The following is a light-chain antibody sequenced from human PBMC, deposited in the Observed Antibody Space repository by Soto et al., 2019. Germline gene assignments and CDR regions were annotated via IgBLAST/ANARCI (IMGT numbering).Light chain of an antibody. CDR1: QSVSRH. CDR3: QQHNNWPPIT. V-gene: IGKV3-15*01. CDR2: GSS. J-gene: IGKJ5*01. Sequence: EVVLTQSPATLSLSPGERATLSCRASQSVSRHLAWYQQKPGQAPRLLMYGSSIRATGIPARFSGSGSGTEFTLTISSLQSEDFAVYYCQQHNNWPPITFGQGTQLE.